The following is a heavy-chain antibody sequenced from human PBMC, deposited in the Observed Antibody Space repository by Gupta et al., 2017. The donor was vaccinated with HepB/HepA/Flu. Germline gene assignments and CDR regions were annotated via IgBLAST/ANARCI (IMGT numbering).Heavy chain of an antibody. Sequence: EVQLVESGGGLVQPGGSLRLSCAASGFTFSSYWMSWVRQAPGKGLEWVANIKQDGSEKYYVDSVKGRFTISRDNAKNSLYLQMNSLRAEDTAVYYCARAGMRWLRTGGAFDIWGQGTMVTVSS. CDR2: IKQDGSEK. V-gene: IGHV3-7*01. D-gene: IGHD5-12*01. CDR1: GFTFSSYW. J-gene: IGHJ3*02. CDR3: ARAGMRWLRTGGAFDI.